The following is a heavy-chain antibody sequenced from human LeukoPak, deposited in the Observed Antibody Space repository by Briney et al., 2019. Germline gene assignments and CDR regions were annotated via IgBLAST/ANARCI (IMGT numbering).Heavy chain of an antibody. J-gene: IGHJ4*02. Sequence: PGGSLRLSCSASGFTFSSYAMHWVRQAPGKGLEWVAVISYDGSNKYYADSVKGRFTISRDNSKNTLYLQMNSLRAEDTAVYYCARAMAVAGTAFDYWGQGTLVTVSS. D-gene: IGHD6-19*01. V-gene: IGHV3-30-3*01. CDR1: GFTFSSYA. CDR3: ARAMAVAGTAFDY. CDR2: ISYDGSNK.